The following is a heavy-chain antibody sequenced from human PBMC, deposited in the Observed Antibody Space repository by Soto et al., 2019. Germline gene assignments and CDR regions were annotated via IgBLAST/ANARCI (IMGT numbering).Heavy chain of an antibody. CDR2: ISYDGSNK. V-gene: IGHV3-30-3*01. CDR3: ARGEYHNYYYYGMDV. J-gene: IGHJ6*02. Sequence: VGSLRLSCAASGFTFSSYAMHWVRQAPGKGLEWVAVISYDGSNKYYADSVKGRFTISRDNSKNTLYLQMNSLRAEDTAVYYCARGEYHNYYYYGMDVWGQGTTVTV. CDR1: GFTFSSYA.